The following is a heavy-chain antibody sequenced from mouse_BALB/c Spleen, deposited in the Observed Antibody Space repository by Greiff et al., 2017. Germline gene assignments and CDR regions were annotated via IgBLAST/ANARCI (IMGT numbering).Heavy chain of an antibody. Sequence: EVHLVESGGGLVQPGGSLRLSCATSGFTFTDYYMSWVRQPPGKALEWLGFIRNKANGYTTEYSASVKGRFTISRDNSQSILYLQMNTLRAEDSATYYCARDRNSFAYWGQGTLVTVSA. CDR3: ARDRNSFAY. CDR2: IRNKANGYTT. V-gene: IGHV7-3*02. CDR1: GFTFTDYY. J-gene: IGHJ3*01.